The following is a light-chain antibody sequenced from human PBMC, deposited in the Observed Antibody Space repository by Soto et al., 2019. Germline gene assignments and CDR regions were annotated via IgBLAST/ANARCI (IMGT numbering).Light chain of an antibody. CDR3: QQYNSYST. Sequence: DIQMTQSPSTLSASVGDRVTITCRASQSISSWLAWYQQKPGKAPKLLIYKASSLESGVPSRFSGSGSGTEFPLTISSLQPDDFATYYGQQYNSYSTFGQGTKVEIK. V-gene: IGKV1-5*03. CDR1: QSISSW. CDR2: KAS. J-gene: IGKJ1*01.